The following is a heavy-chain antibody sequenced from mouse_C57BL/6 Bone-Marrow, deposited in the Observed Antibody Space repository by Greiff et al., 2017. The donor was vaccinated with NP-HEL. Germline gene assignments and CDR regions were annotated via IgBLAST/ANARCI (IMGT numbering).Heavy chain of an antibody. D-gene: IGHD1-1*01. CDR2: IYPRSGNT. V-gene: IGHV1-81*01. CDR3: ARRTTVVATPYWYFDV. Sequence: VQLQQSGAELARPGASVKLSCKASGYTFTSYGISWVKQRTGQGLEWIGEIYPRSGNTYYNDKFKGKATLTADKSSSTAYMELRSLTSEDSAVYFCARRTTVVATPYWYFDVWGTGTTVTVSS. J-gene: IGHJ1*03. CDR1: GYTFTSYG.